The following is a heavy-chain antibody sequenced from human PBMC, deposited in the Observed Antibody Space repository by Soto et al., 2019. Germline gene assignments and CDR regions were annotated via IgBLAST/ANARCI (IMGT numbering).Heavy chain of an antibody. D-gene: IGHD3-22*01. Sequence: SETLSLTCAVSGFPISRTYYWGWIRQPPGKGLEWLGSISYSGSTIYNPSLKSRVTISIDTSKNNFSLKLTSVTAADTAVYYCARYYFDGTGYYYGFFDYWGQGTMVTVSS. CDR3: ARYYFDGTGYYYGFFDY. CDR2: ISYSGST. CDR1: GFPISRTYY. J-gene: IGHJ4*03. V-gene: IGHV4-38-2*01.